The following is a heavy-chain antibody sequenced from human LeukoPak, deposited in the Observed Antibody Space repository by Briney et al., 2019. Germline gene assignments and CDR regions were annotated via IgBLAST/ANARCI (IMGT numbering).Heavy chain of an antibody. CDR1: GFTFSSYS. Sequence: PGGSLRLSCAASGFTFSSYSMNWVRQAPGKGLEWVSSISSSSSYIYYADSVKGRFTISRDYAKNSLYLQMNSLRAEDTAVYYCARGGEEGEWYFDYWGQGTLVTVSS. CDR3: ARGGEEGEWYFDY. D-gene: IGHD3-16*01. CDR2: ISSSSSYI. J-gene: IGHJ4*02. V-gene: IGHV3-21*01.